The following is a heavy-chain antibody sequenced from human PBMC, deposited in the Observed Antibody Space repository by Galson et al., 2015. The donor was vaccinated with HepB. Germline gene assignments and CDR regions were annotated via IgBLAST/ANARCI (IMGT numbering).Heavy chain of an antibody. CDR1: GFIFSNYG. Sequence: SLRLSCAAASGFIFSNYGMHWVRQAPGKGLEWVAVISHDGSNVYYADSLKGRFTISRDNSKNTLYLQMNSLRAEDTAVYFCAKNFEYQLLSRTYFHYWGQGTLVTVSS. D-gene: IGHD2-2*01. V-gene: IGHV3-30*18. J-gene: IGHJ4*02. CDR2: ISHDGSNV. CDR3: AKNFEYQLLSRTYFHY.